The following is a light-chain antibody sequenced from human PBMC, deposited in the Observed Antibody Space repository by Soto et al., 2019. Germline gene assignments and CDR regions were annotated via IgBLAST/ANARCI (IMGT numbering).Light chain of an antibody. CDR2: WAS. CDR1: QTILYNSNNKNY. CDR3: QQYYNNPSFT. Sequence: DIVLTQSPDSLAVSLGERATINCKSSQTILYNSNNKNYIAWYQQKPGQPPKLLIYWASTRESGVPDRFSGSGSGTDFTLTISSLQAEDVAVYYCQQYYNNPSFTFGQGTQLEIK. V-gene: IGKV4-1*01. J-gene: IGKJ2*01.